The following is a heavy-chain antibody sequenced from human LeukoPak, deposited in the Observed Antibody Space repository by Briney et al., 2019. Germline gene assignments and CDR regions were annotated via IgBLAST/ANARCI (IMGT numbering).Heavy chain of an antibody. CDR2: ISVSGGST. CDR3: AKNSWPDWFDP. J-gene: IGHJ5*02. CDR1: GFTFSSYA. D-gene: IGHD6-13*01. Sequence: GGSLRLSCAASGFTFSSYAMSWVRQAPGKGLEWVSGISVSGGSTYYADSVKGRFTISRDNSKNTLYLQMNILRAEDTAVYYCAKNSWPDWFDPWGQGTLVTVS. V-gene: IGHV3-23*01.